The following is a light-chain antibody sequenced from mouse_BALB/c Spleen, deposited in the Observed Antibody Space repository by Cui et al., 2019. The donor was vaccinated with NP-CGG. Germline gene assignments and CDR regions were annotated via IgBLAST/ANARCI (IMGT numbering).Light chain of an antibody. CDR2: GTN. Sequence: QAVVTPESALTTSLGETVTLTCRSSTGGVTFYNYANWVQEKPDHLFTGLIGGTNNRTPGVPARFSGSLIGGKAALTITGAQTEDEAIYFCALWYSNHWVFGGGTKLTVL. CDR3: ALWYSNHWV. V-gene: IGLV1*01. CDR1: TGGVTFYNY. J-gene: IGLJ1*01.